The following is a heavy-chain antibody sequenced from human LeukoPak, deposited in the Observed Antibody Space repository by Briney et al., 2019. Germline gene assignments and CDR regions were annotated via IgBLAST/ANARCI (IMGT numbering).Heavy chain of an antibody. D-gene: IGHD2-2*01. CDR1: GFTFSNAW. CDR3: AKDGTLYCSSTSCHYFDY. CDR2: ISGSGGST. J-gene: IGHJ4*02. Sequence: PGGSLRLSCAASGFTFSNAWMSWVRQAPGKGLEWVSAISGSGGSTYYADSVKGRFTISRDNSKNTLYLQMNSLRAEDTAVYYCAKDGTLYCSSTSCHYFDYWGQGTLVTVSS. V-gene: IGHV3-23*01.